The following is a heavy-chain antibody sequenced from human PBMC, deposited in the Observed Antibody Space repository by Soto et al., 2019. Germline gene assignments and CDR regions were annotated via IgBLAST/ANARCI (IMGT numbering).Heavy chain of an antibody. V-gene: IGHV3-30*18. D-gene: IGHD6-6*01. Sequence: PGGSLRLSCAVSGFTFSDYGMHWVRQAPGKGLEWVAVMSYAGTYKYYADSVKGRFTISRDLSGNTLFLQMNSLRLEDTAVYFCAKEMYPRTVLDSSSPWGDYWGQGTLVPVS. J-gene: IGHJ4*02. CDR1: GFTFSDYG. CDR3: AKEMYPRTVLDSSSPWGDY. CDR2: MSYAGTYK.